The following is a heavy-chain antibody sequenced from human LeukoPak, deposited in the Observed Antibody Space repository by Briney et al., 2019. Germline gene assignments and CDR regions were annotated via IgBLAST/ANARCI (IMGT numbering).Heavy chain of an antibody. CDR2: ISAYNGNT. Sequence: ASVKVSCKASGYTFTSYGISWVRQAPGQGLEWMGWISAYNGNTNYAQKLQGKVTMTTDTSTSTAYMELRSLRSDDTAVYYCARDVRITMIVVVIPHDYYYYGMDVWGQGTTVTVSS. V-gene: IGHV1-18*01. CDR1: GYTFTSYG. D-gene: IGHD3-22*01. J-gene: IGHJ6*02. CDR3: ARDVRITMIVVVIPHDYYYYGMDV.